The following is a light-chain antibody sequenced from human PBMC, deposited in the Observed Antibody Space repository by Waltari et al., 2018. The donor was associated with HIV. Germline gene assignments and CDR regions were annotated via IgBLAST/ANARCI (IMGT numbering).Light chain of an antibody. CDR2: GKN. V-gene: IGLV3-19*01. CDR1: SLRSYY. CDR3: NSRDSSGNHRWV. Sequence: SSELTQDPAVSVALGQTVRITCQGDSLRSYYASWYKQKPGQAPVLVIYGKNNRPSGIPDRFSGSSSGNTASLTITGAQAEDEADYYCNSRDSSGNHRWVFGGGTKLTVL. J-gene: IGLJ3*02.